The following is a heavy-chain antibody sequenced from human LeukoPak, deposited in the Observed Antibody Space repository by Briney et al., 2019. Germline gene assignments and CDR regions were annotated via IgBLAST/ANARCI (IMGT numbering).Heavy chain of an antibody. V-gene: IGHV4-34*01. CDR1: GGSFRGYY. Sequence: SETLSLTCAVHGGSFRGYYWSWIRQPPGKGLEWIGEINHSGSTNYNPSLKSRVTISVDTSKNQFSLKLSSVTAADTAVYYCARSYCSSTSCSALDYWGQGTLVTVSS. CDR3: ARSYCSSTSCSALDY. D-gene: IGHD2-2*01. CDR2: INHSGST. J-gene: IGHJ4*02.